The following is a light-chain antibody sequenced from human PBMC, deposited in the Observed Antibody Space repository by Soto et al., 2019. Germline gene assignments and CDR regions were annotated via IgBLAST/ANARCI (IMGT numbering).Light chain of an antibody. Sequence: QSVLTQPASVSGSPGQSITISCTGTSSDVGSYNLVSWYQQHPGKAPKLMIYEVSKRPSGVSNSFSGSKSGNTASLKISGLQAEDEADYYCCSYAGSRRVFGGGTKLTVL. CDR2: EVS. V-gene: IGLV2-23*02. CDR1: SSDVGSYNL. CDR3: CSYAGSRRV. J-gene: IGLJ3*02.